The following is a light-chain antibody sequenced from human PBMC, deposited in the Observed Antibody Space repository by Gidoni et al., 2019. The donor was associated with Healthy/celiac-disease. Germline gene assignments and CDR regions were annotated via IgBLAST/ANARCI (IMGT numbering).Light chain of an antibody. CDR1: QSVSRSY. J-gene: IGKJ2*01. CDR2: AAS. V-gene: IGKV3-20*01. Sequence: EILLTQSPGTLSLSPGERATLSCRASQSVSRSYVAWYQQKPGQAPRLLIYAASSRATGIPDRFSGSGSGTDFTLTISRLEPEDFAVYYCQQYGSSPRTFXQXTKLEIK. CDR3: QQYGSSPRT.